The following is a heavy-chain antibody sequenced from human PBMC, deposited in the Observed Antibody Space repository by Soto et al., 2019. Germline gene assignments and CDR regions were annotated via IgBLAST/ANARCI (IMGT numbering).Heavy chain of an antibody. CDR1: GGSISSYY. CDR2: IYYSGST. Sequence: SETLSLTCTASGGSISSYYWSWIRQPPGKGLEWIGYIYYSGSTNYNPSLKSRVTISVDTSKNQFSLKLSSVTAADTAVYYCAREPFKGYFDYWGQETLVTVSS. D-gene: IGHD3-16*01. CDR3: AREPFKGYFDY. V-gene: IGHV4-59*01. J-gene: IGHJ4*02.